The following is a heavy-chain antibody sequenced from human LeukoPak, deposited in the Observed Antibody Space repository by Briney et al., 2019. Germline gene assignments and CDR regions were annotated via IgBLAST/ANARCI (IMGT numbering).Heavy chain of an antibody. J-gene: IGHJ4*02. V-gene: IGHV4-39*01. D-gene: IGHD6-19*01. CDR3: AVLDSAYSSGQAPFDN. CDR2: VYYSGST. Sequence: SETLSLTCTVSGASISSSSYYWAWIRQPPGQGPEWIASVYYSGSTYYKPSLKSRLTISVDTSNNQFSLKLSSVTAADTAVYYCAVLDSAYSSGQAPFDNWGQGTLVTVSS. CDR1: GASISSSSYY.